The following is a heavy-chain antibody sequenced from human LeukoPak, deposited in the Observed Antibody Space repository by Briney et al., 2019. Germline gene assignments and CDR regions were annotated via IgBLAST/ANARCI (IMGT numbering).Heavy chain of an antibody. CDR2: ISSSSSTI. D-gene: IGHD3-10*01. CDR3: ASITMVRGVPH. V-gene: IGHV3-48*01. CDR1: GFTFSSCS. J-gene: IGHJ4*02. Sequence: GGSLRLSCAASGFTFSSCSMNWVRQAPGKGLEWVSYISSSSSTIYYADSVKGRFTISRDNAKNSLYLQMNSLRAEDTAVYYCASITMVRGVPHWGQGTLVTVSS.